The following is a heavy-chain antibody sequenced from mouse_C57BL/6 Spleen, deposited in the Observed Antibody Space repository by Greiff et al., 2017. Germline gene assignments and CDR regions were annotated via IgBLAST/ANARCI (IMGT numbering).Heavy chain of an antibody. D-gene: IGHD2-4*01. J-gene: IGHJ2*01. Sequence: VQLQQSGAELVKPGASVKISCKASGYAFSSYWMNWVKQRPGKGLAWIGQIYPGDGDTNYNGKFKGKATLTADKSSSTAYMQLSSLTSEDSAVYFCARSDDYDYFDYWGQGTTLTVSS. CDR2: IYPGDGDT. CDR3: ARSDDYDYFDY. CDR1: GYAFSSYW. V-gene: IGHV1-80*01.